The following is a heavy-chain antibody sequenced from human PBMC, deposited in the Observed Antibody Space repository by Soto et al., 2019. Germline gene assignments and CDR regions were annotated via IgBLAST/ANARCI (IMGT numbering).Heavy chain of an antibody. CDR3: ARVHGVATAYFDY. CDR1: GYSISSGYY. Sequence: SETLSLTCAVSGYSISSGYYWGWIRQPPGRGLEWIGSIYHSGSTYYNPSLKSRVTISVDTSKNQLSLKLSSVTAADTAVYYCARVHGVATAYFDYWGQGTLVTVSS. V-gene: IGHV4-38-2*01. CDR2: IYHSGST. J-gene: IGHJ4*02. D-gene: IGHD5-12*01.